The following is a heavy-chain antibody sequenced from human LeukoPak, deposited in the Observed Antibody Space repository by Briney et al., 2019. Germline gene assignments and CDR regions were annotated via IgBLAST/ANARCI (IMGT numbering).Heavy chain of an antibody. CDR2: IYYSGST. CDR1: GGSISSSSYY. D-gene: IGHD3-3*01. Sequence: SETLSLTCTVSGGSISSSSYYWGWIRQPPGKGLEWIGSIYYSGSTYYNPSLKSRVTISVDTSKNQFSLKLSSVTAADTAVYYCARQRGDSFDYWGQGTLVTVSS. J-gene: IGHJ4*02. V-gene: IGHV4-39*01. CDR3: ARQRGDSFDY.